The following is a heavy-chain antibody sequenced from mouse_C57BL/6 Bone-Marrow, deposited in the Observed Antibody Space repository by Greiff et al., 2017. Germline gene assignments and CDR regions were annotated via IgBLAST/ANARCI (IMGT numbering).Heavy chain of an antibody. CDR1: GYTFTDYN. J-gene: IGHJ4*01. CDR2: INPNNGGT. D-gene: IGHD1-1*01. V-gene: IGHV1-22*01. Sequence: VHVKQSGPELVKPGASVKMSCKASGYTFTDYNMHWVKQSHGKSLEWIGYINPNNGGTSYNQKFKGKATLTVNKSSSTAYMELRSLTSEDSAVYYCARDYGRGGDYWGQGTSVTVSS. CDR3: ARDYGRGGDY.